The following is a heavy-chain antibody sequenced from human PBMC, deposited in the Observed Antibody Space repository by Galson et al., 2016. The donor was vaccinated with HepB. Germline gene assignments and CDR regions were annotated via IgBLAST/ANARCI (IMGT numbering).Heavy chain of an antibody. D-gene: IGHD3-10*01. Sequence: SLRLSCAASGFTFSSSAMSWVRQAPGKGLEWVPGSSGRGGRTYYADSVKGRFTIARDNSKNTLYLQMNSLRAEDTAVYYCAKDGYYGSGSALYGMDVWGQGTTVTVSS. V-gene: IGHV3-23*01. CDR2: SSGRGGRT. CDR3: AKDGYYGSGSALYGMDV. J-gene: IGHJ6*02. CDR1: GFTFSSSA.